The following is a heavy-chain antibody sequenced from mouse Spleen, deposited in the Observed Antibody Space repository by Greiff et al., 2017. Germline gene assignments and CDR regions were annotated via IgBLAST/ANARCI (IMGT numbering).Heavy chain of an antibody. J-gene: IGHJ3*01. CDR3: ARHPYYGSSLAWFAY. CDR1: GFTFSSYA. Sequence: EVQGVESGGGLVKLGGSLKLSCAASGFTFSSYAMSWVRQTPEKRLEWVATISSGGGNTYYPDSVKGRFTISRDNAKNTLYLQMSSLKSEDTAMYYCARHPYYGSSLAWFAYWGQGTLVTVSA. V-gene: IGHV5-9-3*01. D-gene: IGHD1-1*01. CDR2: ISSGGGNT.